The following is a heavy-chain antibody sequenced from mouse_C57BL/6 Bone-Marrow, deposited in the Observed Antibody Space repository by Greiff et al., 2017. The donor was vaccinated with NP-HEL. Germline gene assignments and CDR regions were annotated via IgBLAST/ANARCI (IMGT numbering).Heavy chain of an antibody. D-gene: IGHD1-1*01. CDR3: APYYGSSYAMDY. CDR1: GYTFTDYY. CDR2: INPNNGGT. V-gene: IGHV1-26*01. J-gene: IGHJ4*01. Sequence: VQLQQSGPELVKPGASVKISCKASGYTFTDYYMNWVKQSHGKSLEWIGDINPNNGGTSYNQKFKGKATLTVDKSSSTAYMELRSLTSEDSAVYYCAPYYGSSYAMDYWGQGTSVTVSS.